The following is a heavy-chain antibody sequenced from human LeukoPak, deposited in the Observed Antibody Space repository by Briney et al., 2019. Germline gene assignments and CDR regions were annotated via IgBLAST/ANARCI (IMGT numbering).Heavy chain of an antibody. V-gene: IGHV3-30*02. CDR1: GFIFSNG. CDR3: AKDYVGGYYYYMDV. J-gene: IGHJ6*03. Sequence: PGGSLRLSCAASGFIFSNGMHWVRQAPGKGLEWVGFIRYDGSNKYYADSVKGRFTISRDNSKNTLYLQMNSLRAEDTAVYYCAKDYVGGYYYYMDVWGKGTTVTVSS. CDR2: IRYDGSNK. D-gene: IGHD3-16*01.